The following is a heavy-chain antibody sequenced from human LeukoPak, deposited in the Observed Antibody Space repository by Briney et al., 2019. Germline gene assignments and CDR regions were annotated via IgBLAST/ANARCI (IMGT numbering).Heavy chain of an antibody. CDR2: IYYSGST. CDR3: ARGRYNWNYLTPFDY. Sequence: SETLSLTCTVSGGSISSSSYYWGWIRQPPGKGLEWIGSIYYSGSTNYNPSLKSRVTISVDTSKNQFSLKLSSVTAADTAVYYCARGRYNWNYLTPFDYWGQGTLVTVSS. J-gene: IGHJ4*02. D-gene: IGHD1-7*01. V-gene: IGHV4-39*07. CDR1: GGSISSSSYY.